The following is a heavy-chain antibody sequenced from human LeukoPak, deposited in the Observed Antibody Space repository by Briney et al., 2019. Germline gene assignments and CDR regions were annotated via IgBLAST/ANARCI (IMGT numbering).Heavy chain of an antibody. V-gene: IGHV4-39*07. CDR1: GGSISSSSYY. D-gene: IGHD3-9*01. Sequence: PSETLSLTCTVSGGSISSSSYYWGWIRQPPGKGLEWIGSIYYSGSTYYNPSLKSRVTISVDTSKNQFSLKLSSVTAADTAVYYCARGLRYFDWLSHYYYYYYMDVWGKGTTVTVSS. CDR3: ARGLRYFDWLSHYYYYYYMDV. J-gene: IGHJ6*03. CDR2: IYYSGST.